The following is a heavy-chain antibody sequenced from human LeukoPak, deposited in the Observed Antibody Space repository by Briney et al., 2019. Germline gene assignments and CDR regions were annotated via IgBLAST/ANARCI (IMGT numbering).Heavy chain of an antibody. V-gene: IGHV5-10-1*01. CDR2: IDPSDSYT. CDR1: GYSFTSYW. CDR3: ARHGVLWFGDSPIGAFDI. Sequence: GESLKISCKGSGYSFTSYWISWVRQTPGKGLEWMGRIDPSDSYTNYSPSFQGHVTISADKSISTAYLQWSSLKASDTAMYYCARHGVLWFGDSPIGAFDIWGQGTMVTVSS. J-gene: IGHJ3*02. D-gene: IGHD3-10*01.